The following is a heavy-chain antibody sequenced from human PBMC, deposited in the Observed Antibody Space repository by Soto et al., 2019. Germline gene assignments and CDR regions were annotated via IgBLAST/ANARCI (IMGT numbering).Heavy chain of an antibody. CDR3: AKDVGPFDI. CDR2: ISYDGSNT. CDR1: GFTFSGFA. V-gene: IGHV3-30-3*01. J-gene: IGHJ3*02. D-gene: IGHD1-26*01. Sequence: QMQLVESGGGVIQPGKSLRLSCAASGFTFSGFAIHWVRQAPGKGLEWVAVISYDGSNTYYADSVKGRFTIARDNSGDTLYLQINSLGPEDTAIYYCAKDVGPFDIWGQGTMVTVSS.